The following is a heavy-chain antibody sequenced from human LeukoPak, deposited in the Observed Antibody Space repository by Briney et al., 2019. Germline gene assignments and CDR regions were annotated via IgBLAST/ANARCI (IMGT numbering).Heavy chain of an antibody. J-gene: IGHJ5*02. Sequence: PSETLSLTCTVSGGSISSYYWSWIRQPPGKGLEWIGYIYYSGSTNYNPYLKSRVTISVDTSKNQFSLKLSSVTAADTAVYYCARWGTYYDILTVPGWFDPWGQGTLVTVSS. CDR1: GGSISSYY. CDR3: ARWGTYYDILTVPGWFDP. V-gene: IGHV4-59*01. D-gene: IGHD3-9*01. CDR2: IYYSGST.